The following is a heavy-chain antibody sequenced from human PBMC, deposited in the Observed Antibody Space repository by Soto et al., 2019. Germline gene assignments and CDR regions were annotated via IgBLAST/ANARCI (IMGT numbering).Heavy chain of an antibody. Sequence: PGGSLRLSCAASGFTFRDHYMSWIRQAPGKGLEWVSYISASGSPQYYADSVRGRFTISRDNAKNSLYLQMNGLRAEDTAVYYCARDPDTSSKVDYWGQGTLVTVSS. J-gene: IGHJ4*02. CDR3: ARDPDTSSKVDY. CDR1: GFTFRDHY. V-gene: IGHV3-11*01. D-gene: IGHD2-2*01. CDR2: ISASGSPQ.